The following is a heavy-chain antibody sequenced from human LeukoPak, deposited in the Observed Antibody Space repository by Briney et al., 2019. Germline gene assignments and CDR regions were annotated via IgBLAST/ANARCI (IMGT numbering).Heavy chain of an antibody. J-gene: IGHJ6*03. CDR1: GYTFTSYY. V-gene: IGHV1-46*01. D-gene: IGHD6-13*01. Sequence: ASVKVSCKASGYTFTSYYMHWVRQAPGQGLEWMGIINPSGGSTSYAQKFQGRVTMTRDTSTSTVYMELSSLRSEDTAVYYCARLVSSSWYGPGVYYYYMDVWGKGTTVTVSS. CDR3: ARLVSSSWYGPGVYYYYMDV. CDR2: INPSGGST.